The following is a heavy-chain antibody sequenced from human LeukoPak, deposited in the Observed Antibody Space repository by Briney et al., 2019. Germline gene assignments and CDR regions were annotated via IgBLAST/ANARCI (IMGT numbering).Heavy chain of an antibody. CDR2: IYSGGST. D-gene: IGHD1-26*01. CDR3: ARASSVRWELFFDY. CDR1: GFTVSSNY. J-gene: IGHJ4*02. V-gene: IGHV3-53*01. Sequence: GGSLRLSCAASGFTVSSNYMSWVRQAPGKGLEWVSVIYSGGSTYYADSVKGRFTISRDNSKNTLYLQMSSLRAEDTAVYYCARASSVRWELFFDYWGQGTLVTVSS.